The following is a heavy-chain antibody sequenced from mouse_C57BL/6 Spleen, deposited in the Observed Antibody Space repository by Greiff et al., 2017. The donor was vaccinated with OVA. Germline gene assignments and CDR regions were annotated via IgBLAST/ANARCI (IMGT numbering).Heavy chain of an antibody. V-gene: IGHV6-3*01. CDR3: TGHRKGLDY. J-gene: IGHJ2*01. CDR1: GFTFSNYW. Sequence: DVHLVESGGGLVQPGGSMKLSCVASGFTFSNYWMNWVRQSPEKGLEWVAQIRLKSDNYATHYAESVKGRFTISRDDSKSSVYLQMNNLRAEDTGIYYCTGHRKGLDYWGQGTTLTVSS. CDR2: IRLKSDNYAT. D-gene: IGHD3-3*01.